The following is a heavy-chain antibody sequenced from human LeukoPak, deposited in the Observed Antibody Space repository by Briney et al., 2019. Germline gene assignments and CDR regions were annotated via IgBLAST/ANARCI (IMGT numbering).Heavy chain of an antibody. CDR3: AKGIWFGELSAFDI. Sequence: GGSLRLSCAASEFTFTTYAMTWVRQAPGKGLEWVSGISGSDSSTYYADSVKGRFTISKDNSKNTLYLQMKSLRAEDTAVYYCAKGIWFGELSAFDIWGQGTMVTVSS. CDR2: ISGSDSST. D-gene: IGHD3-10*01. CDR1: EFTFTTYA. V-gene: IGHV3-23*01. J-gene: IGHJ3*02.